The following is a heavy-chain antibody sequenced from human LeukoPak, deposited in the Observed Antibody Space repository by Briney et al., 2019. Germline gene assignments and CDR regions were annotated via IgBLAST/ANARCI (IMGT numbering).Heavy chain of an antibody. CDR1: GFTFSGSA. CDR2: IDKKDKGYATAT. J-gene: IGHJ5*02. D-gene: IGHD1-26*01. CDR3: TRDSGTYNWFDP. V-gene: IGHV3-73*01. Sequence: GGSLKLSCAASGFTFSGSAIHWVRQSSGKGLEWVGQIDKKDKGYATATAYAASVKGRFTISRDDSINTAYLQMKSLKTEDTALYYCTRDSGTYNWFDPWGRGTLVTVSS.